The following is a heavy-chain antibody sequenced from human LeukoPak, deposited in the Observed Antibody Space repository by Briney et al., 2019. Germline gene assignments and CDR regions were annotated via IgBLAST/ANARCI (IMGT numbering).Heavy chain of an antibody. V-gene: IGHV3-20*04. D-gene: IGHD5-12*01. CDR3: ARGQGSGYDSNWFDP. CDR1: GFTFDDYG. J-gene: IGHJ5*02. CDR2: INWNGGST. Sequence: PGGSLRLSCAASGFTFDDYGMSWVRQAPGKGLEWVFGINWNGGSTGYADSVKGRFTISRDNAKNSLYLQMNSLRAEDTALYYCARGQGSGYDSNWFDPWGQGTLVTVSS.